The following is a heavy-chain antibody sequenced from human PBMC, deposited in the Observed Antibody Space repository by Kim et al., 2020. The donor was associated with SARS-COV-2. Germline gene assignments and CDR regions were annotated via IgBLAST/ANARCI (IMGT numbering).Heavy chain of an antibody. CDR3: ARPNHWEPVRYAMDV. Sequence: DSVKVRFTISIDNAKHSLYLQMNSLRADDTAVYYCARPNHWEPVRYAMDVWGQGTTVTVS. J-gene: IGHJ6*02. V-gene: IGHV3-7*03. D-gene: IGHD1-26*01.